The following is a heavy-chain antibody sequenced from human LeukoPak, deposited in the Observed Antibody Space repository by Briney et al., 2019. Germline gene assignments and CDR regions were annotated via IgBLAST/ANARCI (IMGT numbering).Heavy chain of an antibody. CDR3: ANLPLESGYDAFDI. D-gene: IGHD3-3*01. CDR2: ISWNSNSI. J-gene: IGHJ3*02. CDR1: GFSFDEYG. Sequence: GGSLRLSCAASGFSFDEYGMHWVRQAPGKGLEWVSGISWNSNSIGYADSVKGRFTISRDNSKNTLYLQMNSLRAEDTAVYYCANLPLESGYDAFDIWGQGTMVTVSS. V-gene: IGHV3-9*01.